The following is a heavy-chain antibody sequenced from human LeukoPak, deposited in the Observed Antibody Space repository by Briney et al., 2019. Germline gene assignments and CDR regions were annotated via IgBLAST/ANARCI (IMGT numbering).Heavy chain of an antibody. Sequence: GASVKVSCKAAGYTFTSYDINWVRQATGQGLEWMGWMNPNSGNTGYAQKFQGRVTITADESTSTAYMELSSLRSEDTAVYYCARNTIFGVVIRLHYYYMDVWGKGTTVTVSS. D-gene: IGHD3-3*01. CDR2: MNPNSGNT. J-gene: IGHJ6*03. CDR3: ARNTIFGVVIRLHYYYMDV. CDR1: GYTFTSYD. V-gene: IGHV1-8*03.